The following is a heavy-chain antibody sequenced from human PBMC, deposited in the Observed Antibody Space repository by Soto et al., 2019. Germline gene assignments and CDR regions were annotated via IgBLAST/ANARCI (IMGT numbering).Heavy chain of an antibody. CDR3: AKRDRSNWSYFDY. CDR1: GLTFCNYG. V-gene: IGHV3-23*01. Sequence: GGSLRLPFAASGLTFCNYGITRVPQDPGRGLEWVSVITGGGDTAYYADSVKGRFTISRDNSKNTLYLQMNSLRAEDPALYYCAKRDRSNWSYFDYWGQGTLVTVSS. J-gene: IGHJ4*02. CDR2: ITGGGDTA. D-gene: IGHD1-20*01.